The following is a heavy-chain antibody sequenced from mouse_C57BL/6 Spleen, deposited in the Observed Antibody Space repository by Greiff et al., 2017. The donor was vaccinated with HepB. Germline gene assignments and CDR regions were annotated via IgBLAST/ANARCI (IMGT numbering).Heavy chain of an antibody. CDR2: IRSKSNNYAT. J-gene: IGHJ2*01. CDR1: GFSFNTYA. Sequence: EVKLMESGGGLVQPKGSLKLSCAASGFSFNTYAMNWVRQAPGKGLEWVARIRSKSNNYATYYADSVKDRFTISRDDSESMLYLQMNNLKTEDTAMYYCVRHNMGGYFDYWGQGTTLTVSS. CDR3: VRHNMGGYFDY. V-gene: IGHV10-1*01.